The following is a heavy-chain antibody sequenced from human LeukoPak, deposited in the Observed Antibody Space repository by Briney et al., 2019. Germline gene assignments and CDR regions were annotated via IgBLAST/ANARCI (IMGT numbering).Heavy chain of an antibody. CDR1: GFTLSSYE. V-gene: IGHV3-48*03. CDR2: IHTSGGAV. J-gene: IGHJ4*02. D-gene: IGHD3-10*01. CDR3: ARDGVRGAYFES. Sequence: TGGSLRLSCAASGFTLSSYEMNWVRQAPGKGLEWLSYIHTSGGAVEYADSVRGRFTISSDNAKNSLYLQLHSLRVEDTGVYYCARDGVRGAYFESWGQGTLVTVSS.